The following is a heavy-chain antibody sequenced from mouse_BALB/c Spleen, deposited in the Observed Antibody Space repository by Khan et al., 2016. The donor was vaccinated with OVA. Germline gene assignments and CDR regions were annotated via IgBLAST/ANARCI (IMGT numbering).Heavy chain of an antibody. V-gene: IGHV3-8*02. Sequence: EVKLLESGPSLVKPSQTLSLTCSVTGDSITSGYWSWIRKFPGNKLEYMGYMIYTGYTDYNPSLTSRIAITRPTSKNQSYLQLNSVTTEDTATYDCARSTYRYASAYWGQGTLVTVSA. CDR1: GDSITSGY. D-gene: IGHD2-14*01. CDR3: ARSTYRYASAY. J-gene: IGHJ3*01. CDR2: MIYTGYT.